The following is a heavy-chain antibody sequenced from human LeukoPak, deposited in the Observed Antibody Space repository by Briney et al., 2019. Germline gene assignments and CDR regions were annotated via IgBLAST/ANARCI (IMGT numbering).Heavy chain of an antibody. V-gene: IGHV3-23*01. CDR1: GFTFSSYG. CDR3: TRDQTPYY. J-gene: IGHJ4*02. CDR2: ISGSGGST. Sequence: GGSLRLSCAASGFTFSSYGMSWVRQAPGKGLEWVSAISGSGGSTYYADSVKGRFTISRDNSKNTLYLRMNSLKTEDTAVYYCTRDQTPYYWGQGTLVTVSS.